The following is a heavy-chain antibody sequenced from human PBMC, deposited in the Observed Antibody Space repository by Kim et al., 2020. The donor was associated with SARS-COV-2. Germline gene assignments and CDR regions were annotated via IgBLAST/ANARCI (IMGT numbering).Heavy chain of an antibody. CDR3: ARSYDILTAYLNWLDP. Sequence: GESLQISCKGSGYHFPTYWVVWVRQMPGKGLEWVGSISPGDSNIRYSPSFQGHVSISADKSSSTAYLQWRSLQASDTAIYYCARSYDILTAYLNWLDPWGQGTLVIVSS. V-gene: IGHV5-51*01. CDR1: GYHFPTYW. J-gene: IGHJ5*02. CDR2: ISPGDSNI. D-gene: IGHD3-9*01.